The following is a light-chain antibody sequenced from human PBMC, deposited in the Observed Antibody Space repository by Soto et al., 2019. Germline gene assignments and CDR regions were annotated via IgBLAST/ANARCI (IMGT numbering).Light chain of an antibody. CDR1: LGISGY. J-gene: IGKJ4*01. V-gene: IGKV1-9*01. Sequence: DIQLTQSPSLLSASVGDRVTMTCRASLGISGYLAWYQQKPGKVPRLLIYSASTLQSGVPSRFSGSGSGTEFHPTISILQPEDYASYYCQQLDRYPFTFGGGTKVEI. CDR2: SAS. CDR3: QQLDRYPFT.